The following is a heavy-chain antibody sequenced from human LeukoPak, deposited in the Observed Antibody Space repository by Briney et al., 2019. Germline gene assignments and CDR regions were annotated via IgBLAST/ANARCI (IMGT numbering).Heavy chain of an antibody. J-gene: IGHJ5*02. Sequence: GGSLRLSCAASGFTFSSYGMHWVRQAPGKGLEWVAIISYDGSNKCYADSVRGRFTISRDNSKNTLYLQMNSLRVEDTALYYCARDFGSGADQWGQGTLVIVSS. CDR2: ISYDGSNK. CDR3: ARDFGSGADQ. CDR1: GFTFSSYG. V-gene: IGHV3-33*08. D-gene: IGHD3-10*01.